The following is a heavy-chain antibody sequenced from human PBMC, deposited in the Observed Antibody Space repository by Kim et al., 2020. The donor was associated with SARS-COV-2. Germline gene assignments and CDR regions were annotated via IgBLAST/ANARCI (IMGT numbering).Heavy chain of an antibody. V-gene: IGHV1-2*06. D-gene: IGHD6-13*01. J-gene: IGHJ6*01. CDR1: GSTLTGYY. CDR3: ARPWSSYHCWMAV. Sequence: ASVKVSCKASGSTLTGYYIHWVRQAPGQGLEWMGRINPNTEGTNYAQKFQGRVTMTRDTSINTAYMELSSLTSDDTAMYYCARPWSSYHCWMAVGGQGTTVTVS. CDR2: INPNTEGT.